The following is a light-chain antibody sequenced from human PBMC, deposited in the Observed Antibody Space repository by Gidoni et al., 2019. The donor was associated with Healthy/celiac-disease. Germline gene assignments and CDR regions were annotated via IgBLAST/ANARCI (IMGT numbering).Light chain of an antibody. CDR2: DVS. Sequence: QSALTQPASVSGSPGQSITISCTGTSSDVGGYNHVSWYQQHPGKAPKRMIYDVSNRPSGVSNRFSGSKSGNTASLTISGLQAEDEADYYCSSYTSSSTQVVFGGGTKLTVL. V-gene: IGLV2-14*03. CDR1: SSDVGGYNH. CDR3: SSYTSSSTQVV. J-gene: IGLJ2*01.